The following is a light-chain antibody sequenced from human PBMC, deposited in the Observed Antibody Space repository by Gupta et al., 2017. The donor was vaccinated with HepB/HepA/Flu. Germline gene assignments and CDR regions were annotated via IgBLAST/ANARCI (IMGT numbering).Light chain of an antibody. J-gene: IGKJ4*01. CDR3: LQDHSVPVT. V-gene: IGKV4-1*01. CDR1: HSVLYSPDNRNY. Sequence: DVVLTQSPDPLAVSLGERATINCKSIHSVLYSPDNRNYLGWYQQKPGQPPKLLINWASTQEIGVPDRFSGRGSGTEFTLTINILQAEDVAIYYCLQDHSVPVTFGRGTKVDIK. CDR2: WAS.